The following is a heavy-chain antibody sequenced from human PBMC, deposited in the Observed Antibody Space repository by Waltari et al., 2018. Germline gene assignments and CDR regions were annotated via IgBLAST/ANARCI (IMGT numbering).Heavy chain of an antibody. D-gene: IGHD3-22*01. CDR2: ISHDGSNK. CDR3: AKSFSVVVVPYFDY. CDR1: GFTLSNYA. V-gene: IGHV3-30*18. Sequence: QVQLVESGGGVVQPGRSLKLSCAASGFTLSNYAMHWVRQAPGKGVGWVAVISHDGSNKNYVDSVKGRFTVSRDNSKNTLYLQINSLRAEDTAVYYCAKSFSVVVVPYFDYWGQGTLVTVSS. J-gene: IGHJ4*02.